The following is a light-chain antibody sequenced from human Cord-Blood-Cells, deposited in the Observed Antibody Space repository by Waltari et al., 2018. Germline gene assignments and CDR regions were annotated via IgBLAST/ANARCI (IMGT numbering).Light chain of an antibody. CDR2: GAS. CDR1: QSVSSY. Sequence: EIVLTQSPATLSLSPGERATLPCRASQSVSSYLAWYQQKPGQAPRLLIYGASNRATGIPARFSGSGSGTDFTLTISSLEPEDFAVYYCQQRSNWPLFGQGTRLEIK. V-gene: IGKV3-11*01. J-gene: IGKJ5*01. CDR3: QQRSNWPL.